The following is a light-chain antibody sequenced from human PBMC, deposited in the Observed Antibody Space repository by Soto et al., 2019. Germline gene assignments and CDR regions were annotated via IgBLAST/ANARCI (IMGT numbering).Light chain of an antibody. V-gene: IGLV2-14*01. CDR2: DVS. CDR1: SSDVGGYNY. Sequence: QPALNQPASVSGSPGQSITMSCTGTSSDVGGYNYVSWYQQHPGKAPKFMIYDVSNRPSGVSNRFSGSKSGNTASLTISGLQAEDEADYYCSPYPPSHTRIIVFATGPTVTVL. J-gene: IGLJ1*01. CDR3: SPYPPSHTRIIV.